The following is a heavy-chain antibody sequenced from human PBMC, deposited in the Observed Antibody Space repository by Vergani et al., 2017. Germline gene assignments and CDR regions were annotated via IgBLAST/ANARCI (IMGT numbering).Heavy chain of an antibody. Sequence: QVQLVESGGGLVKPGGSLRLSCAASGFTFSDYYMSWIRQAPGKGLEWVSYISSSSSYTNYADSVKGRFTISRDNAKNSLYLQMNSLRAEDTAVYYCAGQPRLRYFDWLLSRYGMDGWGQGTTVTVSS. J-gene: IGHJ6*02. V-gene: IGHV3-11*05. CDR2: ISSSSSYT. CDR1: GFTFSDYY. D-gene: IGHD3-9*01. CDR3: AGQPRLRYFDWLLSRYGMDG.